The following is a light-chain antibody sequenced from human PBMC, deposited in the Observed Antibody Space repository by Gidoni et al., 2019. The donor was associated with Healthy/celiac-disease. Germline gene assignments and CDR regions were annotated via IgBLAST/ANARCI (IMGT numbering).Light chain of an antibody. CDR1: QSVSSSY. J-gene: IGKJ2*01. CDR3: QQYGSSRGYT. V-gene: IGKV3-20*01. CDR2: GAS. Sequence: DTLLTQSPATLSLASGERATLSCRASQSVSSSYLAWYQQKPGQAPRLLIDGASGRATGIPDRFSGSGSGTDFTLTISRLEPEDFAVYYCQQYGSSRGYTFGQGTKLEIK.